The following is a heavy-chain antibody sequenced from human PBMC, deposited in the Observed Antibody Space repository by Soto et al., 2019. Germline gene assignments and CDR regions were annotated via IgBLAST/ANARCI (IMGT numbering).Heavy chain of an antibody. D-gene: IGHD1-26*01. Sequence: ASVKVSCKASGYTFTSYDINWVRQATGQGLEWMGWMNPNSGNTGYAQKFKGRVTMTRSTSISPAYMELSSLRSEDMAVYFCARARAGPYSGSYYAFDIKVHGTMVTV. CDR3: ARARAGPYSGSYYAFDI. CDR1: GYTFTSYD. CDR2: MNPNSGNT. V-gene: IGHV1-8*02. J-gene: IGHJ3*02.